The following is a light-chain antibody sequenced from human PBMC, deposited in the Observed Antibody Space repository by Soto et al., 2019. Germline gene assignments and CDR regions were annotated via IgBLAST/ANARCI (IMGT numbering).Light chain of an antibody. J-gene: IGKJ4*01. Sequence: DIQMTQSPSSVSASVGDRVTITCRATQGISNWLAWYQQKPGQAPKLLIYAATSLQDGVPLRFSGSGSGADFTLTISALQPEDFATYYCQQANSLPLSFCGGTQVEIK. V-gene: IGKV1-12*01. CDR1: QGISNW. CDR2: AAT. CDR3: QQANSLPLS.